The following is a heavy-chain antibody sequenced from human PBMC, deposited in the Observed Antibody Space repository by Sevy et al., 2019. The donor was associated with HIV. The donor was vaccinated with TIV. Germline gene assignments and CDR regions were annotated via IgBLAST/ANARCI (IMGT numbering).Heavy chain of an antibody. CDR3: AKRPGLVVNYWYFDL. D-gene: IGHD2-15*01. J-gene: IGHJ2*01. V-gene: IGHV3-23*01. CDR2: ISGSGGST. Sequence: GGSLRLSCAASGFTFSSYAMSWVRQAPGKGLEWVSAISGSGGSTYYADSVKGRFTISRDNSKNTLYLQMNSLRAEDTAVYYWAKRPGLVVNYWYFDLWGRGTLVTVSS. CDR1: GFTFSSYA.